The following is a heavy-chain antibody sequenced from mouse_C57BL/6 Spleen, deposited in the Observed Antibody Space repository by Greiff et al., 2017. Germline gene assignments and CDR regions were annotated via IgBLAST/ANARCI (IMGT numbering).Heavy chain of an antibody. CDR1: GFNIKDDY. D-gene: IGHD1-1*01. V-gene: IGHV14-4*01. CDR2: IDPENGDT. Sequence: VQLQQSGAELVRPGASVKLSCTASGFNIKDDYMHWVKQRPEQGLEWIGWIDPENGDTEYASKFQGKATITADTSSNTAYLQRSSLTSEDTAVYYCTTTTVDWYFDVWGTGTTVTVSS. J-gene: IGHJ1*03. CDR3: TTTTVDWYFDV.